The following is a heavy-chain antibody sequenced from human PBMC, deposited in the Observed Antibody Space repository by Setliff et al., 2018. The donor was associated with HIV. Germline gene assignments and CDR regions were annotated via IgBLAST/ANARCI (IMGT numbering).Heavy chain of an antibody. Sequence: SCTVSGDSISSSGPGYYWGWVRQPPGGGLEWIGEINHSGSTNYNPSLKSRVTISVDTSKNQFSLKLSSVTAADTAVYYCNIYYYYYMDVWGKGTTVTVSS. CDR3: NIYYYYYMDV. CDR1: GDSISSSGPGYY. CDR2: INHSGST. J-gene: IGHJ6*03. V-gene: IGHV4-39*07.